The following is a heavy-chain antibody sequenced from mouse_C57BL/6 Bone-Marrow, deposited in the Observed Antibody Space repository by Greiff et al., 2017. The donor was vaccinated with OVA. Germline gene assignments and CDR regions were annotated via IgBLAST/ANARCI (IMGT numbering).Heavy chain of an antibody. Sequence: QVQLKQSGAELMKPGASVKLSCKATGYTFTGYWIEWVKQRPGHGLEWIGEILPGSGSTNYNEKFKGKATFTADTSSNTAYMQLSSLTTEDSAIYYCARPDYGNYGGWYYFDYWGQGTTLTVSS. CDR1: GYTFTGYW. CDR3: ARPDYGNYGGWYYFDY. J-gene: IGHJ2*01. CDR2: ILPGSGST. V-gene: IGHV1-9*01. D-gene: IGHD2-1*01.